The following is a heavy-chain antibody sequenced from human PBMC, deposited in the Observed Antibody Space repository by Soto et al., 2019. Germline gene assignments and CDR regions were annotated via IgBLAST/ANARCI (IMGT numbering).Heavy chain of an antibody. CDR2: ISAYNGDT. CDR3: ARDVPTVTTGGPDY. CDR1: GYTFTGYG. D-gene: IGHD4-17*01. Sequence: QVQLVQSGVEVEKPGASVKVSCKASGYTFTGYGISWVRQAPGQGLEWMGWISAYNGDTNYAQKYEGRITMTTDTSTSTAYMELRSLTSDDPAVYYCARDVPTVTTGGPDYWGQGTLVTVSS. J-gene: IGHJ4*02. V-gene: IGHV1-18*01.